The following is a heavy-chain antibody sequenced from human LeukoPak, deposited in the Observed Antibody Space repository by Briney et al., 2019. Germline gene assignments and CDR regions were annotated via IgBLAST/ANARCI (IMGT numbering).Heavy chain of an antibody. D-gene: IGHD5/OR15-5a*01. CDR2: IYYSGST. V-gene: IGHV4-39*01. J-gene: IGHJ3*02. CDR1: GGSISSSSYY. Sequence: SETLSLTCTVSGGSISSSSYYWGWIRQPPGKGLEWIGSIYYSGSTYYNPSLKSRVTISVDTSKNQFSLKLSSVTAADTAVYYCARPRPLRGGAFDIWGQGTMVTVS. CDR3: ARPRPLRGGAFDI.